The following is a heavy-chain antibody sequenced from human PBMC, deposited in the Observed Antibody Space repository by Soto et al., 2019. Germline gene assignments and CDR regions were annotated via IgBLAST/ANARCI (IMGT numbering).Heavy chain of an antibody. CDR2: INNNSGRK. CDR1: GFSFSSYT. V-gene: IGHV3-23*01. Sequence: GGSLRLSCAASGFSFSSYTMNWSRQAPRKGLERVSSINNNSGRKYYADSVKGRFTISTDNSENTLCLKMNSLKAEDTAVYFCAKDGDYEYFDYWGQGTQVTVCS. D-gene: IGHD3-22*01. J-gene: IGHJ4*02. CDR3: AKDGDYEYFDY.